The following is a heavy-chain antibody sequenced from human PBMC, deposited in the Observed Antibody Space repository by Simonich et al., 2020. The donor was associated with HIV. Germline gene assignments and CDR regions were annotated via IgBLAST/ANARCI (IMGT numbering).Heavy chain of an antibody. Sequence: EGPRVQSVAEVKMPGEYLKISCKGSELSFTSFCIAWVCQMHWKGLEWMGIIKLGDTDTRDSPSFQGQVTMSADTSISTAYLQWSSLKASDTAMYYCVRRQPRTYNFDYWGQGTLVTVSS. V-gene: IGHV5-51*03. CDR2: IKLGDTDT. D-gene: IGHD2-2*01. CDR1: ELSFTSFC. J-gene: IGHJ4*02. CDR3: VRRQPRTYNFDY.